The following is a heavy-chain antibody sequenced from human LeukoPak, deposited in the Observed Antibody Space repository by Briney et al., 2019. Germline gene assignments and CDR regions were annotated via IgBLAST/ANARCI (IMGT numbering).Heavy chain of an antibody. D-gene: IGHD5-18*01. V-gene: IGHV4-38-2*01. CDR1: GYSISRGYY. CDR3: ARHPIGTAMVSYFDY. Sequence: SETLSLTCAVYGYSISRGYYWGWIRQPPGQGLEWIGTISHSGSAYYNPSLKSRVTISLDTSKNQFSLRLSSVTAADTAVYYCARHPIGTAMVSYFDYWGQGTLVTVSS. J-gene: IGHJ4*02. CDR2: ISHSGSA.